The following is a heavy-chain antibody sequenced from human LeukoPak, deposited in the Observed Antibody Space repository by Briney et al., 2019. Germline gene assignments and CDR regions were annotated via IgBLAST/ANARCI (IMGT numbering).Heavy chain of an antibody. CDR2: IDPSSTYI. J-gene: IGHJ4*02. CDR1: GFTFRSYS. CDR3: ARGGYSGSYYGFDY. D-gene: IGHD1-26*01. V-gene: IGHV3-21*01. Sequence: SGGSLRLSCAASGFTFRSYSMNWVRQAPGKGLEWVSAIDPSSTYIYYADSVKGRFTISRDNAENSLYLQMNSLRAEDTAVYYCARGGYSGSYYGFDYWGQGTLVTVSS.